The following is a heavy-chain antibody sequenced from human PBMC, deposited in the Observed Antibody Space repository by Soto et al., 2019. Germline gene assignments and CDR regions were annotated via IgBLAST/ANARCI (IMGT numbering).Heavy chain of an antibody. D-gene: IGHD3-16*02. Sequence: GGSLRLSCAASGFTFSSYGMHWVRQAPGKGLEWVAVISYDGSNKYYADSVKGRFTISRDNSRNTLYLQMNSLRAEDTAVYYCLKDRDTVSYYFDYWGQGTLVPVSS. V-gene: IGHV3-30*18. CDR1: GFTFSSYG. CDR3: LKDRDTVSYYFDY. J-gene: IGHJ4*02. CDR2: ISYDGSNK.